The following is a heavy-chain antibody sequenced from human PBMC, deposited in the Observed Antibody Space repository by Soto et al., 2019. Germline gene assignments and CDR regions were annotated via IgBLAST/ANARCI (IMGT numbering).Heavy chain of an antibody. V-gene: IGHV4-59*01. Sequence: SETLSLTCTVSGGSISSYYWSWIRQPPGKGPEWIGYVYHSGGTNYNPSLKSRVTISLDTSKNQFSLNLNSVTAADTAVYYCASRPPGVLRGVCDYWGQGTLVTVSS. CDR2: VYHSGGT. CDR1: GGSISSYY. J-gene: IGHJ4*02. D-gene: IGHD3-16*01. CDR3: ASRPPGVLRGVCDY.